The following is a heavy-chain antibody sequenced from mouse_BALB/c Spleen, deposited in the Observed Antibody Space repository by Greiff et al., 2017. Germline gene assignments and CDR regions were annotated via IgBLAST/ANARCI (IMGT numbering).Heavy chain of an antibody. V-gene: IGHV3-2*02. CDR2: ISYSGST. CDR1: GYSITSDYA. J-gene: IGHJ4*01. Sequence: DVKLQESGPGLVKPSQSLSLTCTVTGYSITSDYAWNWIRQFPGNKLEWMGYISYSGSTSYNPSLKSRISITRDTSKNQFFLQLNSVTTEDTATYYCARRGGNYYYYAMDYWGQGTSVTVSS. D-gene: IGHD2-1*01. CDR3: ARRGGNYYYYAMDY.